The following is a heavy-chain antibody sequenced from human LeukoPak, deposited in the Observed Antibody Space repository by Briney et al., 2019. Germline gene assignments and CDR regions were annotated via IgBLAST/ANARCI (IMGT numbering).Heavy chain of an antibody. V-gene: IGHV1-69*13. J-gene: IGHJ5*02. CDR2: IIPIFGTA. D-gene: IGHD3-3*01. Sequence: SVKVSCKASGGTFSSYAISWVRQAPGQGLEWMGGIIPIFGTANYAQKFQGRVTITADESTSTAYMELSSLRSEDTAVYYCARDLRFLEWLSQRHWFDPLGPGNPGHRLL. CDR1: GGTFSSYA. CDR3: ARDLRFLEWLSQRHWFDP.